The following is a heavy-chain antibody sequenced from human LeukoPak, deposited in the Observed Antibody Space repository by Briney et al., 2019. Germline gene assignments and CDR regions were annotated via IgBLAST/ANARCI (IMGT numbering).Heavy chain of an antibody. CDR1: GGSISSYY. CDR3: ARGRVLWFGSRVWFDP. CDR2: VNHSGST. D-gene: IGHD3-10*01. Sequence: PSETLSLTCTVSGGSISSYYWSWIRQPPGKGLEWIGEVNHSGSTNYNPSLKSRVTISVDTSKNQFSLKLSSVTAADTAVYYCARGRVLWFGSRVWFDPWGQGTLVTVSS. J-gene: IGHJ5*02. V-gene: IGHV4-34*01.